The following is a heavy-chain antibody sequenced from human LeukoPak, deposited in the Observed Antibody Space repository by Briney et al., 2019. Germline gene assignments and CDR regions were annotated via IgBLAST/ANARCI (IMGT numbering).Heavy chain of an antibody. V-gene: IGHV1-2*04. CDR1: GYTFTGYY. J-gene: IGHJ6*03. Sequence: GASVKVSCKASGYTFTGYYMHWVRQAPGQGLEWMGWINPNSGGTNYAQKFQGWVTMTRDTSISTAYMELSRPRSDDTAVYYCARAGHYSNYYYYNMDVWGKGTTVTVSS. D-gene: IGHD4-11*01. CDR3: ARAGHYSNYYYYNMDV. CDR2: INPNSGGT.